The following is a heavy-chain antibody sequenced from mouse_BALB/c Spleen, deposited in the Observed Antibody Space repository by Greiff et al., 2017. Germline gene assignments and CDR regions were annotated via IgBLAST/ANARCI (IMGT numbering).Heavy chain of an antibody. D-gene: IGHD2-14*01. CDR3: ARTNRYHYAMDY. V-gene: IGHV1-69*02. CDR1: GYTFTSYW. CDR2: IDPSDSYT. J-gene: IGHJ4*01. Sequence: QVQLQQPGAELVKPGASVKLSCKASGYTFTSYWMHWVKQRPGQGLEWIGEIDPSDSYTNYNQKFKGKATLTVDKSSSTAYMQLSSLTSEDSAVYYCARTNRYHYAMDYWGQGTSVTVSS.